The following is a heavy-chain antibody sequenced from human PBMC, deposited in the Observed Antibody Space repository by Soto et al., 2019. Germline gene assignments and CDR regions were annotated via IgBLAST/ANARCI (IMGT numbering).Heavy chain of an antibody. CDR3: AKARGKTLGPPPQVLFDY. CDR2: ISGSGGST. D-gene: IGHD3-10*01. Sequence: EVQLLESGGGLVQPGGSLRLSCAASGFTFSSYAMSWVRQAPGKGLEWVSAISGSGGSTYYADPVKGRFTISRDNSKNTLYLQMNSLRAEDTAVYYCAKARGKTLGPPPQVLFDYWGQGTLVTVSS. V-gene: IGHV3-23*01. CDR1: GFTFSSYA. J-gene: IGHJ4*02.